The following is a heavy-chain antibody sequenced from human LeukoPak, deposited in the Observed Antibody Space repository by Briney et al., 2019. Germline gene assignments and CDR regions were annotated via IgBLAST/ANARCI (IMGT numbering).Heavy chain of an antibody. D-gene: IGHD3-10*01. CDR3: ARTAGDLDY. Sequence: ASVKVXXKASGYXFTNYDIXWVRQATGQGLEWMGWMNPKSGNTGYAQKFQGRVSMTRSSSIGTAYMELSSLRFEDTAVYYCARTAGDLDYWGQGTLVTVSS. V-gene: IGHV1-8*01. J-gene: IGHJ4*02. CDR2: MNPKSGNT. CDR1: GYXFTNYD.